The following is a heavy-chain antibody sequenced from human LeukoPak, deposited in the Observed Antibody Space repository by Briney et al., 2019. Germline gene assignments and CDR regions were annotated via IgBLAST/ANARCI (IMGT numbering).Heavy chain of an antibody. D-gene: IGHD1-26*01. V-gene: IGHV3-23*01. J-gene: IGHJ4*02. CDR2: ISGSGGST. Sequence: PGGSLRLSCAASGFTFSTYGMSWVRQAPGKGLEWVSCISGSGGSTYYADSVKGRFTISRDNSKNTLYLQMNSLRVEDTAVYYCAKVASGSYTYYFDYWGQGTPVTVSS. CDR1: GFTFSTYG. CDR3: AKVASGSYTYYFDY.